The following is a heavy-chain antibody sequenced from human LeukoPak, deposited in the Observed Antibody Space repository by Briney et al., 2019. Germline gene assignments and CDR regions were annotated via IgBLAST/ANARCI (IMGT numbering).Heavy chain of an antibody. D-gene: IGHD3-22*01. V-gene: IGHV3-23*01. Sequence: GGSLRLSCAASGFTFSSYAMSWVRQAPGKGLEWVSTISGSGGGTYYADSVKGRFTISRDNSKNTLFLQMNSLRAEDTAVYYCAKGATVVVVTTIQYWGQGTLVTVSS. CDR2: ISGSGGGT. J-gene: IGHJ1*01. CDR1: GFTFSSYA. CDR3: AKGATVVVVTTIQY.